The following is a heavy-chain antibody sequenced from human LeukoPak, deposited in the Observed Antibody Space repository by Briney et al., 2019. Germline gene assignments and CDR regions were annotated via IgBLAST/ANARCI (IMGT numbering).Heavy chain of an antibody. Sequence: GGSLRLSCEASGFTFSNHWMSWVRQAPGKGLEWVANIQERGNEKKYVDSLRGRFTISRDNAKNSLFLQMNSLRVEDTATYYCARDRVGGANDYWGQGTLVIVSS. J-gene: IGHJ4*02. CDR1: GFTFSNHW. D-gene: IGHD3-16*01. CDR2: IQERGNEK. V-gene: IGHV3-7*01. CDR3: ARDRVGGANDY.